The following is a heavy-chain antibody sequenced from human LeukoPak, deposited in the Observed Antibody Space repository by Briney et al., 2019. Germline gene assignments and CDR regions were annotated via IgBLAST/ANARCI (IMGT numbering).Heavy chain of an antibody. V-gene: IGHV4-59*01. D-gene: IGHD1-26*01. CDR3: ARDGSPNHLPELDV. CDR1: GGSISSYY. J-gene: IGHJ6*04. CDR2: IYYSGST. Sequence: SETLSLTCTVSGGSISSYYWSWIRQPPGKGLEWIGYIYYSGSTNYDPSLKSRVTISVDTSKNQFSLKLSSVTAADTAVYYCARDGSPNHLPELDVWGKGTTVTVSS.